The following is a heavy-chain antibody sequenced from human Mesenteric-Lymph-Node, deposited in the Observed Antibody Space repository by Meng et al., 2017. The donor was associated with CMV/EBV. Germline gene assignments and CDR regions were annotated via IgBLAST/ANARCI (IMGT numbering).Heavy chain of an antibody. Sequence: SGFTISTCTVAWVRRAPGKGLEWVASISGCTNNILGAGSLKGRFTISRGSARNSLYLPKDSLKAEDTTLYSCAKDTGSRTYIWFDPWGQGTLVTVSS. V-gene: IGHV3-21*01. D-gene: IGHD4-17*01. CDR2: ISGCTNNI. J-gene: IGHJ5*02. CDR1: GFTISTCT. CDR3: AKDTGSRTYIWFDP.